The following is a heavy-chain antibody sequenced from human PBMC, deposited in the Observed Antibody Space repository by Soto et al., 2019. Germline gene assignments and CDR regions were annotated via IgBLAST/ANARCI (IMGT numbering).Heavy chain of an antibody. V-gene: IGHV1-69*12. CDR2: TIPMFGTA. CDR3: ARDGGYSGYYRTIYYYGMDV. CDR1: GGTFSSYA. J-gene: IGHJ6*02. Sequence: QVQLVQSGAEVKKPGSSVKVSCKASGGTFSSYAISWVRQARGQGLEWMGGTIPMFGTANHAQKFQGRVQITADESTSTASLELSSRTAEDTAVYYSARDGGYSGYYRTIYYYGMDVWGQGTTVTVS. D-gene: IGHD5-12*01.